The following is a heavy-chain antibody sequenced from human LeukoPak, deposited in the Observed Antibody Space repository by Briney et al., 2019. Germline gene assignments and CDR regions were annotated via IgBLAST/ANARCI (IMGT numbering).Heavy chain of an antibody. CDR2: ISSSGSTI. CDR3: ASSGTMIVVDGFQA. CDR1: GFTFSDYY. J-gene: IGHJ4*02. V-gene: IGHV3-11*04. D-gene: IGHD3-22*01. Sequence: PGGSLRLSCAASGFTFSDYYMSWIRQAPGKGLEWVSYISSSGSTIYYADSVKGRFTISRDNSKNTLYLQMGSLRAEDMAVYYCASSGTMIVVDGFQAWGQGTLVTVSS.